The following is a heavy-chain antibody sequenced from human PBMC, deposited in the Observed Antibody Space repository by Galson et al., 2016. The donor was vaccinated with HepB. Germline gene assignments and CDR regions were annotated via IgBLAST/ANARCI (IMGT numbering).Heavy chain of an antibody. CDR3: SKEGGYIYVNPTD. V-gene: IGHV3-23*01. D-gene: IGHD5-18*01. Sequence: SLRLSCAASGFTFSSYAMSWFRQSPGKGLEWLSAISGSGGTTYYADSVKGRVTLSRDTSKTKRYLQRSSLRAEDTAIYYWSKEGGYIYVNPTDWGQGTLVTVSS. CDR2: ISGSGGTT. J-gene: IGHJ4*02. CDR1: GFTFSSYA.